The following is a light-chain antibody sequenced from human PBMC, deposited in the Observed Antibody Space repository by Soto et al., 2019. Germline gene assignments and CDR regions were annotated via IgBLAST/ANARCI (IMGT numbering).Light chain of an antibody. CDR1: LSVSSD. J-gene: IGKJ2*02. Sequence: EIVMTQSPATLSLSPGERATLSCRASLSVSSDLAWYRQKPGQAPRLLIYRAFTRATGIPARFSGSGFGTDFTLTISSLQSEDFAVYYCQQYNRYPCTFGQGTKLEI. V-gene: IGKV3-15*01. CDR3: QQYNRYPCT. CDR2: RAF.